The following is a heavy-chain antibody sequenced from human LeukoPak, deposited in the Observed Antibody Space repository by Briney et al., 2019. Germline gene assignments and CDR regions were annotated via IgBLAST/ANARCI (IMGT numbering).Heavy chain of an antibody. D-gene: IGHD4-17*01. CDR2: IYTSGST. J-gene: IGHJ2*01. CDR3: ARDGPTAYFGL. V-gene: IGHV4-61*02. Sequence: SQTLSLTCTVSGGSISSGSYYWSWIRQPAGKGLEWIGRIYTSGSTNYNPSLKSRVTISVDTSKNQFSLKLSSVTVADTAVYYCARDGPTAYFGLWGRGTLVTVSS. CDR1: GGSISSGSYY.